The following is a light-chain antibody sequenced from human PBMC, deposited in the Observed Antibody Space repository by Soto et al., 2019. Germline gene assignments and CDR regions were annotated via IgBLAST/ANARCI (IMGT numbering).Light chain of an antibody. CDR1: QSISSW. V-gene: IGKV1-5*01. CDR3: QQYNSYSPT. J-gene: IGKJ1*01. CDR2: DAS. Sequence: DIQMTQSPSTLSASVGDRVTITCRASQSISSWLAWYQQKPGKAPKLLIYDASSLESGVPSRFSGSGSGTEFTLTISSLQPDDFATYYCQQYNSYSPTFGQGPRWIS.